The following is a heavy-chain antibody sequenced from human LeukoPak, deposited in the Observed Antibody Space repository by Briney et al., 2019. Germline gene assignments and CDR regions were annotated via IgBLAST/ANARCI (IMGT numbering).Heavy chain of an antibody. CDR3: ARGQAGYYASPPFYYFDY. J-gene: IGHJ4*02. Sequence: ASVKVSCKASGDTFTGYYMHWVRQAPGQGLEWMGWINPNSGGRNYAQKFQGRVTMTRDTSISTAYMELSRLRSDDTAVYYCARGQAGYYASPPFYYFDYWGQGTLVTVSS. V-gene: IGHV1-2*02. D-gene: IGHD2-2*03. CDR2: INPNSGGR. CDR1: GDTFTGYY.